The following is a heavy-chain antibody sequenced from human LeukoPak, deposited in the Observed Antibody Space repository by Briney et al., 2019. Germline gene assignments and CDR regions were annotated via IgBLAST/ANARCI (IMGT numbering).Heavy chain of an antibody. J-gene: IGHJ2*01. CDR2: IYYSGST. V-gene: IGHV4-39*07. CDR1: GGSISSSSYY. D-gene: IGHD7-27*01. Sequence: SETLSLTCTVSGGSISSSSYYWGWIRQPPGKGLEWIGSIYYSGSTYYNPSLKSRVTISVDTSKNQFSLKLSSVTAADTAVYYCARDSTWGADWYFDLWGRGTLATVSS. CDR3: ARDSTWGADWYFDL.